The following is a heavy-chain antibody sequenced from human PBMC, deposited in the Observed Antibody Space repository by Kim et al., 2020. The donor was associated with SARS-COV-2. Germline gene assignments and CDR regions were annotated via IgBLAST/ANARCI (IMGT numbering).Heavy chain of an antibody. D-gene: IGHD2-21*01. V-gene: IGHV4-59*01. CDR2: IYYSGST. CDR3: ARDRACGPTPPYYYFYGM. CDR1: GGSISSYY. J-gene: IGHJ6*01. Sequence: SETLSLTCTVSGGSISSYYWSWIRQPPGKGLEWIGYIYYSGSTNYNPSLKSRVTISVDTSKNQFSLKLSSVTAADTAVYYCARDRACGPTPPYYYFYGM.